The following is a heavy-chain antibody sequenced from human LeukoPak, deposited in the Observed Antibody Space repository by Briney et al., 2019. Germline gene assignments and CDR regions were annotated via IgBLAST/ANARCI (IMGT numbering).Heavy chain of an antibody. D-gene: IGHD2-21*02. CDR2: IRSKANSYAT. Sequence: PGGSLRLSRVASGFTFSGSAMHWVRQASGKGLEWVGRIRSKANSYATAFAASVKGRFTISRDDSKNTAYLQMNSLKTEDTAVYYCTRHKGLAYCGGDCYGNDGFDIWGQGTMVTVSS. V-gene: IGHV3-73*01. CDR1: GFTFSGSA. CDR3: TRHKGLAYCGGDCYGNDGFDI. J-gene: IGHJ3*02.